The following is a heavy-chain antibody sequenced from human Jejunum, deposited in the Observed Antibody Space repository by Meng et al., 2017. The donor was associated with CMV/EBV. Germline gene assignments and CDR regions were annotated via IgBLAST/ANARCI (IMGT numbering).Heavy chain of an antibody. CDR3: AREDYYGSGSLDY. CDR1: SFPVSSSP. V-gene: IGHV3-53*05. J-gene: IGHJ4*02. D-gene: IGHD3-10*01. CDR2: SGSGRST. Sequence: ASSFPVSSSPFSWVRQAPGQGLGWFSVSGSGRSTYYTISVRGRFAIFRDSSKNMLYLQMSSLRPEDTAVYYCAREDYYGSGSLDYWGQGTQVTVSS.